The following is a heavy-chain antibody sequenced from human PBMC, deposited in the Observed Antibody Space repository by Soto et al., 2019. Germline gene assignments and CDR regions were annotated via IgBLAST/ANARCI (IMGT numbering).Heavy chain of an antibody. J-gene: IGHJ6*03. CDR2: IIPILGIA. D-gene: IGHD1-7*01. CDR1: GGTFSSYT. CDR3: AKVNDWNYLLRDMDV. V-gene: IGHV1-69*02. Sequence: ASVKVSCKASGGTFSSYTISWVRQAPGQGLEWMGRIIPILGIANYAQKFQGRVTITADKSTSTAYMELNSLRAEDTAVYYCAKVNDWNYLLRDMDVWGKGTTVTVSS.